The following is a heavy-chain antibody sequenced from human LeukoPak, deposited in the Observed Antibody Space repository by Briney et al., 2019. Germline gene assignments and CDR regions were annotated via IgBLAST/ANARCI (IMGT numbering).Heavy chain of an antibody. CDR2: INPNSGGT. V-gene: IGHV1-2*02. CDR1: RYTFTGYY. CDR3: ARERTKYSSSSRYYYYGMDV. D-gene: IGHD6-6*01. Sequence: ASVKVSCKASRYTFTGYYMHWVRQAPGQGLEWMGWINPNSGGTNYAQKFQGRVTMTRDTSISTAYMELSRLRSDDTAVYYCARERTKYSSSSRYYYYGMDVWGQGTTVTVSS. J-gene: IGHJ6*02.